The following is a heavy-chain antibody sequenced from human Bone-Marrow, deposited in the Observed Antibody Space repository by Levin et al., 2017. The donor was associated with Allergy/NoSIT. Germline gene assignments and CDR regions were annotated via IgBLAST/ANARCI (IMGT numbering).Heavy chain of an antibody. CDR1: GNSLTELS. V-gene: IGHV1-24*01. Sequence: GESLKISCKVSGNSLTELSIHWVRQAPGKGLEWMGTFDPEDDEIIYAQTFQGRVTMTEDTSANTAYMELRSLRFDDTAVYYCATASCTGRTCYRYTWFDPWGQGTLVTVSS. CDR2: FDPEDDEI. CDR3: ATASCTGRTCYRYTWFDP. J-gene: IGHJ5*02. D-gene: IGHD2-8*02.